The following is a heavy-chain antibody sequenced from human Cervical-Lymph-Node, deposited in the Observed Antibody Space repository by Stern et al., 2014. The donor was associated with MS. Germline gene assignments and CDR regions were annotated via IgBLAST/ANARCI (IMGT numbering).Heavy chain of an antibody. CDR3: ATGGTVLRPAAPAYYGLDV. CDR1: GYSVNEVS. D-gene: IGHD2-2*01. CDR2: FDPEDREI. V-gene: IGHV1-24*01. J-gene: IGHJ6*02. Sequence: QMQLVQSGAEVKKPGASVRVSCKVSGYSVNEVSMHWVRHAPGKGLQWMGGFDPEDREIKYAQEFRGRATMTEDTSSDTAYLQLRGLTSDDTAVYFCATGGTVLRPAAPAYYGLDVWGQGTTVTVSS.